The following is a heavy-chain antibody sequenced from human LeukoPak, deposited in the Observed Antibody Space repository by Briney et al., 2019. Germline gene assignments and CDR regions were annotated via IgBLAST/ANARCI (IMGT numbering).Heavy chain of an antibody. V-gene: IGHV3-30*02. Sequence: PGGSLRLSCAASGFTFSSFGMHWVRQAPGKGLEWVTFIHNDGSTEYHADFVKGRFTISRDNSKNTVYLQMNSLRVDDTAVYYCAKDDPNGRYLWGQGTLVTVSS. CDR3: AKDDPNGRYL. D-gene: IGHD1-26*01. CDR2: IHNDGSTE. CDR1: GFTFSSFG. J-gene: IGHJ4*02.